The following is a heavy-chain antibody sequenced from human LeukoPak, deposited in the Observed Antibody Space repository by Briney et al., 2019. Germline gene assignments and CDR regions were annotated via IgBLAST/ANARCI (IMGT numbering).Heavy chain of an antibody. V-gene: IGHV3-23*01. CDR2: ISGSGGST. CDR3: AKQGYGDYNGMDV. Sequence: GGSLRLSCAASGFTFSSYAMSWVLQAPGKGLEWVSAISGSGGSTYYADSVKGRFTISRDNSKNTLYLQMNSLRAEDTAVYYCAKQGYGDYNGMDVWGQGTTVTVSS. CDR1: GFTFSSYA. J-gene: IGHJ6*02. D-gene: IGHD4-17*01.